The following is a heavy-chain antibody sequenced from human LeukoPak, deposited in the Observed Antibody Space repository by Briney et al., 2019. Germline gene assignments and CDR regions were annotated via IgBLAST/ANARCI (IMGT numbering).Heavy chain of an antibody. CDR1: GYTFTSYG. Sequence: ASVKVSCKASGYTFTSYGISWVRQAPGQGLEWMGWISAYNGNTNYAQKLQGRVTMTTDTSTSTAYMELRSLRSDDTAVYYCAREGGPYYYDSSGYYFLDYWGQGTLVTVSS. J-gene: IGHJ4*02. CDR2: ISAYNGNT. D-gene: IGHD3-22*01. CDR3: AREGGPYYYDSSGYYFLDY. V-gene: IGHV1-18*01.